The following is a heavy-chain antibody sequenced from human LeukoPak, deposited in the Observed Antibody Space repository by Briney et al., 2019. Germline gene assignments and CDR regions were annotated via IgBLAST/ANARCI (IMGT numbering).Heavy chain of an antibody. D-gene: IGHD4/OR15-4a*01. V-gene: IGHV3-7*01. CDR1: GFTFRTYW. CDR2: IKQDGNEK. Sequence: GGSLRLSCAASGFTFRTYWMSWVRQAPGKGLEWVANIKQDGNEKYYVDSVKGRFTISRDNAKNSLDLQMNSLSAEDTAVYYCARDTLGEGEDANYAVYYFDYWGQGTPVTVSS. CDR3: ARDTLGEGEDANYAVYYFDY. J-gene: IGHJ4*02.